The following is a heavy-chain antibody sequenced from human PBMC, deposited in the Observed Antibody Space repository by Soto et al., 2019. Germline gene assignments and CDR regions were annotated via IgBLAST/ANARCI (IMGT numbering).Heavy chain of an antibody. V-gene: IGHV1-69*04. CDR3: ARETVVVPAALNWFDP. Sequence: ASVKVSCKASGVPFSSYTISWVRQAPGQGLEWMGRIIPILGIANYAQKFQGRVTITADKSTSTAYMELSSLRSEDTAVYYCARETVVVPAALNWFDPWGQGTLVTVSS. J-gene: IGHJ5*02. CDR2: IIPILGIA. CDR1: GVPFSSYT. D-gene: IGHD2-2*01.